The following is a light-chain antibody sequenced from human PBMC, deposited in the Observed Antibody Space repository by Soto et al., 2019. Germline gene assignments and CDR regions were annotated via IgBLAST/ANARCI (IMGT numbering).Light chain of an antibody. CDR1: TNDVGAYNY. V-gene: IGLV2-14*01. CDR2: EVT. CDR3: GSWDSSLSAYV. Sequence: QCALKKPAYGSGSPGHAISIFCNGTTNDVGAYNYVSWYQLHPGKAPKVIIHEVTNRPSGVSNRFSGSKSGTSATLGITGFQTGDEADYYCGSWDSSLSAYVFGTGTKVTVL. J-gene: IGLJ1*01.